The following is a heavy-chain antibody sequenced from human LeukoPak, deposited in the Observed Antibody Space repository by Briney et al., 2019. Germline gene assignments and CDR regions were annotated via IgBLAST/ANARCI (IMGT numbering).Heavy chain of an antibody. CDR1: GFTFSTYA. V-gene: IGHV3-23*01. CDR3: AKGRSAGGVRQIALDY. CDR2: ISGSGGST. J-gene: IGHJ4*02. Sequence: GGSLRLSCAASGFTFSTYAMSWVRQAPGKGLEWVSAISGSGGSTYYADSVKGRFTFSRDNSKNTLSLQLNSLRAEDTAVYYCAKGRSAGGVRQIALDYWGKGTLVTVSS. D-gene: IGHD3-10*01.